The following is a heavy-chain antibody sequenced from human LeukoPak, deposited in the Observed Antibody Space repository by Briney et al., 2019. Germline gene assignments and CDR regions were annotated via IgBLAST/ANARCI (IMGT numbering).Heavy chain of an antibody. V-gene: IGHV1-2*02. Sequence: ASVKVSCKAFGYTFTDYYIQWVRQAPGQGLEWMGWIHPNRGDANYGQKFQGRVTMTRDTSIATAYLELSSLTPDDTAVYYCARETSEAFETWGQGTLVTVSS. CDR3: ARETSEAFET. D-gene: IGHD2-2*01. J-gene: IGHJ5*02. CDR1: GYTFTDYY. CDR2: IHPNRGDA.